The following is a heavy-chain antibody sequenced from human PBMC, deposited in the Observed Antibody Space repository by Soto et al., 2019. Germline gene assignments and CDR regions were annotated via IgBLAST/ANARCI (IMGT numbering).Heavy chain of an antibody. CDR1: GFTFSNYW. Sequence: GGSLRLSCAASGFTFSNYWMSWVRQAPGKGLEWVANIKEDGSEKYYVDSVKGRFTISRDNAKNSLYLQMNSLRVEDTAVYYCAREITIAVAPSWGQGTLVTVSS. CDR3: AREITIAVAPS. CDR2: IKEDGSEK. D-gene: IGHD6-19*01. J-gene: IGHJ4*02. V-gene: IGHV3-7*01.